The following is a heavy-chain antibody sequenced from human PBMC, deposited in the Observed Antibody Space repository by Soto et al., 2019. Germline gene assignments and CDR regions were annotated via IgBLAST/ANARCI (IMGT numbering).Heavy chain of an antibody. CDR2: IDPSDSYT. Sequence: EVQLVQSGAEVKKPGESLRISCKGSGYSFTSYWINWVRQMPGKGLEWMGRIDPSDSYTKYSPSFQGHVTISADKSIXXAYLQWSSLKASDTAIYYCARQWIGTTPMYYGMDVWGQGTAVTVSS. CDR1: GYSFTSYW. J-gene: IGHJ6*02. V-gene: IGHV5-10-1*01. CDR3: ARQWIGTTPMYYGMDV. D-gene: IGHD1-1*01.